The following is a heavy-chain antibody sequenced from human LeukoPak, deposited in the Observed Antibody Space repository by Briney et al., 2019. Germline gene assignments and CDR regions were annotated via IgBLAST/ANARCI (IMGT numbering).Heavy chain of an antibody. CDR3: ARSSSPYVSANWFDR. V-gene: IGHV5-51*01. J-gene: IGHJ5*02. CDR1: GYSFTDYY. Sequence: GESLQISCKASGYSFTDYYIAWVRQMPGKGLEWMGIIYPGDSHVRYSPSFQGQVTISADKSISTAYLQWRSLKASDTAMYYCARSSSPYVSANWFDRWGQGTLVTVSS. D-gene: IGHD3-10*02. CDR2: IYPGDSHV.